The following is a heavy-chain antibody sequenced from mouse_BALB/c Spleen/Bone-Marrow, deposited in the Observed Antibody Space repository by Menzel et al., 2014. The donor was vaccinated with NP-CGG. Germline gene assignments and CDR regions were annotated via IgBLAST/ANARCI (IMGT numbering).Heavy chain of an antibody. CDR3: ARWDYWYFDV. J-gene: IGHJ1*01. D-gene: IGHD4-1*01. V-gene: IGHV1-9*01. CDR2: ILPGSGST. Sequence: VQLQQSGAELMKPGASVKISCKATGYTFSSYWIEWVKQRPGHGLEWIGEILPGSGSTNYNEKFKGKATFTADTSSNTAYMQLSSLTSKDSAVYYCARWDYWYFDVWGAGTTVTVSS. CDR1: GYTFSSYW.